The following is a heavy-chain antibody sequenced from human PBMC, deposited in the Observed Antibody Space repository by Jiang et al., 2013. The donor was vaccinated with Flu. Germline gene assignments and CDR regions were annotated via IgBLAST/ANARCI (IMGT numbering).Heavy chain of an antibody. V-gene: IGHV3-23*01. D-gene: IGHD2-15*01. Sequence: MSWVRQAPGKGLEWVSAISGSGGSTYYADSVKGRFTISRDNSKNTLYLQMNSLRAEDTAVYYCANHRGTVVVVAANWFDPWGQGTLVTVSS. CDR2: ISGSGGST. CDR3: ANHRGTVVVVAANWFDP. J-gene: IGHJ5*02.